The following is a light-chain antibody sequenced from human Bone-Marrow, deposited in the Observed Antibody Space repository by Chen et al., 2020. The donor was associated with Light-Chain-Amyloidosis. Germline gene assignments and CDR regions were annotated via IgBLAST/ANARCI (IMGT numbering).Light chain of an antibody. CDR3: QSADSSGTYEVI. Sequence: SYELTQPPSVSVSPGQTARITCSGDDLPTKYAYWYQQKPGQATLLVIHRDTARPSGISERFSGASSGTTATLTISAVQAEDEDDYHCQSADSSGTYEVIFGGGTKLTVL. V-gene: IGLV3-25*03. CDR1: DLPTKY. J-gene: IGLJ2*01. CDR2: RDT.